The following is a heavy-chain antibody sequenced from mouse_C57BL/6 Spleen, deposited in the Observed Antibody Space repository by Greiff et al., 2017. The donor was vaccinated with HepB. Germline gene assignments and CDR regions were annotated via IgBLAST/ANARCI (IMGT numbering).Heavy chain of an antibody. CDR1: GFNIKDDY. CDR3: TTYGSSY. D-gene: IGHD1-1*01. J-gene: IGHJ2*01. Sequence: VQLKQSGAELVRPGASVKLSCTASGFNIKDDYMHWVKQRPEQGLEWIGWIDPENGDTEYASKFQGKATITADTSSNTAYLQLSSLTSEDTAVYYWTTYGSSYWGQGTTLTVSS. V-gene: IGHV14-4*01. CDR2: IDPENGDT.